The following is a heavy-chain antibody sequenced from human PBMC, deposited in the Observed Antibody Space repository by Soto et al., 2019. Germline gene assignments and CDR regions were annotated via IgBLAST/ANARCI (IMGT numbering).Heavy chain of an antibody. J-gene: IGHJ4*02. CDR3: AKDIVRYTYGACDY. CDR1: GFTFSSYG. Sequence: QVQLVESGGAVVQPGKSLRLSCAASGFTFSSYGMYWVRQAPGKGLEWVAAIAYDGSNKYHADSVKGRFTIFRDNSKNTLYLQMNSLRVEDTAVYYCAKDIVRYTYGACDYWGQGALVTVSS. D-gene: IGHD5-18*01. CDR2: IAYDGSNK. V-gene: IGHV3-30*18.